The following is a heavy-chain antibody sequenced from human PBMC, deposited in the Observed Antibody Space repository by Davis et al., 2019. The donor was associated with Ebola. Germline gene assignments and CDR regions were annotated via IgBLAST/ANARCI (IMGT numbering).Heavy chain of an antibody. J-gene: IGHJ6*02. Sequence: SCKASGFTFSGYPMNWVRQAPGKGLEFVSGIRGDGDSTYYAESVKGRFTISRDNSKSTLYLQMNSLRADDTAVYYCAKDRLVAYYYGMDVWGQGTTVTVSS. CDR3: AKDRLVAYYYGMDV. V-gene: IGHV3-23*01. CDR1: GFTFSGYP. CDR2: IRGDGDST.